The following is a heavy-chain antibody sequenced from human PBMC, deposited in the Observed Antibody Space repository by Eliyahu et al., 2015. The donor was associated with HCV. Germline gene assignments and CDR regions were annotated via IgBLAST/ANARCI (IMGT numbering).Heavy chain of an antibody. J-gene: IGHJ4*02. CDR1: GFTFSSYA. CDR2: ISGSGGST. D-gene: IGHD4-23*01. CDR3: AKNYGGNSEWDY. V-gene: IGHV3-23*01. Sequence: EVQLLESGGGLVQPGGSLRLSCAASGFTFSSYAMSWVRQAPGKGLGWVSAISGSGGSTYYADSVKGRFTISRDNSKNTLYLQMNSLRAEDTAVYYCAKNYGGNSEWDYWGQGTLVTVSS.